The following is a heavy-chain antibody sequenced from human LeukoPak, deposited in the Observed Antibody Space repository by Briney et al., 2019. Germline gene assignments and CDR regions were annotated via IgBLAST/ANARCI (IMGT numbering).Heavy chain of an antibody. Sequence: GSLRLSCAASGFTFSSYAMSWVRQAPGKGLEWVSAISGSGGSTYYADSVKGRFTISRDNSKNTLYLQMNSLRAEDTAVYYCAKGQFYDFWSGYLWPTLDYWGQGTLVTVSS. D-gene: IGHD3-3*01. V-gene: IGHV3-23*01. CDR1: GFTFSSYA. CDR2: ISGSGGST. CDR3: AKGQFYDFWSGYLWPTLDY. J-gene: IGHJ4*02.